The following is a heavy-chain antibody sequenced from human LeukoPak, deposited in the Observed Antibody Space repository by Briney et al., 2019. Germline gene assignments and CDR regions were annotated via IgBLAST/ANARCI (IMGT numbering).Heavy chain of an antibody. D-gene: IGHD3-10*01. Sequence: PGGSLRLSCAASGFNFSNAWMSWVRQAPGKGLEWVGRIKSKTDGGTTDYAAPVKGRFTISRDDSKNTLYLQMNSLRDEDTAVYYCARGRGMYDYWGQGTLVTVSS. V-gene: IGHV3-15*01. J-gene: IGHJ4*02. CDR3: ARGRGMYDY. CDR1: GFNFSNAW. CDR2: IKSKTDGGTT.